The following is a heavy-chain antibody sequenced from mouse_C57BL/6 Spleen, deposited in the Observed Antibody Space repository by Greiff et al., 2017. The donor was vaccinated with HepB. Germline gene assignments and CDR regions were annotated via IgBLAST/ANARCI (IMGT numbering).Heavy chain of an antibody. D-gene: IGHD1-1*01. V-gene: IGHV1-50*01. CDR3: ARSSYGYFDY. J-gene: IGHJ2*01. Sequence: QVQLQQPGAELVKPGASVKLSCKASGYTFTSYWMQWVKQRPGQGLEWIGEIDPSDSYTNYNQKFKGKATLTVDTSSSTAYMQLSSLTSEDCAVYYCARSSYGYFDYWGQGTTLTVSS. CDR1: GYTFTSYW. CDR2: IDPSDSYT.